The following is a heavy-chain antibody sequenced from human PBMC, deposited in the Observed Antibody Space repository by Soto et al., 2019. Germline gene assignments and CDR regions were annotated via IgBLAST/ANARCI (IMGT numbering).Heavy chain of an antibody. CDR2: IYYSGST. CDR1: GGSISSYY. V-gene: IGHV4-59*08. Sequence: PSETLSLTCTVSGGSISSYYWSWIRQPPGKGLEWIGYIYYSGSTNYNPSLKSRVTISVDTSKNQFSLKLSSVTAADTAVYYCARRYGSCFDYWGQATMVTSPQ. D-gene: IGHD5-18*01. J-gene: IGHJ4*02. CDR3: ARRYGSCFDY.